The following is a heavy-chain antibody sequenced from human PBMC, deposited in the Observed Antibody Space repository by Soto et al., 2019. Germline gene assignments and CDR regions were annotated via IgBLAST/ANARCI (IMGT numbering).Heavy chain of an antibody. Sequence: GASVKVSCKASGYTFTGYYIHWVRQAPGQGLEWMGWMYPNSGDTNYPQNFQGRVNMTSDTSISTAYMEVSGLTSDDRAVYYCARKKDFEYWGQGTPVTVSS. CDR2: MYPNSGDT. CDR3: ARKKDFEY. V-gene: IGHV1-2*02. J-gene: IGHJ4*02. CDR1: GYTFTGYY.